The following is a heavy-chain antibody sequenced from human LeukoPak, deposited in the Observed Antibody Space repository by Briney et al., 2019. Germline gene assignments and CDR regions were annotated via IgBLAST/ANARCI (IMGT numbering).Heavy chain of an antibody. Sequence: PGRSLRLSCAASGFTFGSYAMHWVRQAPGKGLEWVAVISYDGSNKYYADSVKGRFTISRDNSKNTLYLQMNSLRAEDTAVYYCARDKKGIASTGGTNWFDPWGQGTLVTVSS. J-gene: IGHJ5*02. D-gene: IGHD6-13*01. CDR2: ISYDGSNK. CDR3: ARDKKGIASTGGTNWFDP. V-gene: IGHV3-30*01. CDR1: GFTFGSYA.